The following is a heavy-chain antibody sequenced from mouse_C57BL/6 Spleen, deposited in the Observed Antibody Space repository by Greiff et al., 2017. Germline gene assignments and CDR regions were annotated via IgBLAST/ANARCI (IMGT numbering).Heavy chain of an antibody. CDR3: ARRPYYDYDYYARDY. Sequence: EVKLMESGGDLVKPGGSLKLSCAASGFTFSSYGMSWVRQTPDKRLEWVATISSGGSYTYYPDSVKGRFTISRDNAKNPLYLQMSSLKSEDTAIYYCARRPYYDYDYYARDYWGQGTSVTVSS. D-gene: IGHD2-4*01. CDR1: GFTFSSYG. J-gene: IGHJ4*01. CDR2: ISSGGSYT. V-gene: IGHV5-6*02.